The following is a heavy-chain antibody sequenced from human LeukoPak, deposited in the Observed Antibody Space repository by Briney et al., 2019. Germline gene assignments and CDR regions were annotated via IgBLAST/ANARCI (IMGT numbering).Heavy chain of an antibody. CDR3: ARMGDYYDSSGYYYIGFDY. J-gene: IGHJ4*02. D-gene: IGHD3-22*01. V-gene: IGHV3-21*01. Sequence: GGSLRLSCAASGFTFSSYGMHWVRQAPGKGLEWVSSISSSSSYIYYADSVKGRFTISRDNAKNSLYLQMNSLRAEDTAVYYCARMGDYYDSSGYYYIGFDYWGQGTLVTVSS. CDR1: GFTFSSYG. CDR2: ISSSSSYI.